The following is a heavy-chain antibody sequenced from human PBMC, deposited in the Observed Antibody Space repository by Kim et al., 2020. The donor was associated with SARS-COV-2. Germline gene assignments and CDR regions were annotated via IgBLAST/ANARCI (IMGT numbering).Heavy chain of an antibody. V-gene: IGHV1-3*01. CDR2: INAGNANT. Sequence: ASVKVSCRASGYTFTTYAMHWVRQAPGQRLEWMGWINAGNANTKYSQNFQGRVTITRDTSASTAYMELSSLRSEDTAVYYCVHSKDPPDGDYNYGIDVWGQGTAVTVFS. CDR1: GYTFTTYA. CDR3: VHSKDPPDGDYNYGIDV. J-gene: IGHJ6*02. D-gene: IGHD2-15*01.